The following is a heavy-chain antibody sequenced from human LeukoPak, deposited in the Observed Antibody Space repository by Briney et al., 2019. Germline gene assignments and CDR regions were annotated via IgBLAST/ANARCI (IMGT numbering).Heavy chain of an antibody. CDR1: GGSIRSSSYY. CDR2: IYYSGST. J-gene: IGHJ4*02. V-gene: IGHV4-39*07. CDR3: AREEYNYGQFEY. Sequence: TSETLSLTCTVSGGSIRSSSYYWGWIRQPPGKGLEWIGSIYYSGSTYYNPSLKSRLTISVDTSKNQFSLKLSSVTAADTAVYYCAREEYNYGQFEYWGQGTLVTVSS. D-gene: IGHD5-18*01.